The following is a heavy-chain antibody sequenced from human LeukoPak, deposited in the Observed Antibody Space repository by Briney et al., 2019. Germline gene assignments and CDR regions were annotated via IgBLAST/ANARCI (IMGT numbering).Heavy chain of an antibody. V-gene: IGHV3-30*18. CDR2: ISYDGRNK. D-gene: IGHD3-3*01. CDR3: AKASPTWYYDFWSGYSDYGMDV. CDR1: GFTFSSYG. J-gene: IGHJ6*02. Sequence: PGRSLRLSCAASGFTFSSYGMHWVRQAPGKGLEWVAVISYDGRNKYYADSVKGRFTISRDNSKNTLYLQMNSLRAEDTAVYYCAKASPTWYYDFWSGYSDYGMDVWGQGTTVTVSS.